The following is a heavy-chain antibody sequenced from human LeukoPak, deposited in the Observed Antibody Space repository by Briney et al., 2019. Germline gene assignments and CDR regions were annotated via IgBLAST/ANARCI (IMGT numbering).Heavy chain of an antibody. D-gene: IGHD1-26*01. CDR2: ISGSGGST. CDR3: AKAHRELRAGYFDY. Sequence: GGSLRLSCAASGFTFSSYGMSWVRQAPGKGLEWVSAISGSGGSTYYADSVKGRFTISRDNSKNTLYLQMNSLRAEDTAVYYCAKAHRELRAGYFDYWGQGTLVTVSS. CDR1: GFTFSSYG. J-gene: IGHJ4*02. V-gene: IGHV3-23*01.